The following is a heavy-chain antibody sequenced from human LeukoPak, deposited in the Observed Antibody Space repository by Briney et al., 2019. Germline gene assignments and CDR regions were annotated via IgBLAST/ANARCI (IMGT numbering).Heavy chain of an antibody. V-gene: IGHV1-69*13. J-gene: IGHJ4*02. CDR1: GGTFSSYA. D-gene: IGHD2-2*01. CDR2: IIPIFGTA. Sequence: SVKVSCKASGGTFSSYAISWVRQAPGQGLEWMGGIIPIFGTANYAQKFQGRVTITADESTSTAYMELSSLRSEDTAVYYCARGPFDIVLVPAAHLFDYWGQGTLVPVSS. CDR3: ARGPFDIVLVPAAHLFDY.